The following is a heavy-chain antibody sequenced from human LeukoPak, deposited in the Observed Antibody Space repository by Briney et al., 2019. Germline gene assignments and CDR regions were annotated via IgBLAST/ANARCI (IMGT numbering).Heavy chain of an antibody. CDR2: FDPEDGET. CDR1: GYTLTELS. J-gene: IGHJ4*02. Sequence: ASVTVSFTVSGYTLTELSMHWVRQAPGKGREWMGGFDPEDGETIYAQEFQGRVTMTEHTSTDTAYMELSSLRSEDTAVYYCATDYGLNWGQGTLVTVSS. V-gene: IGHV1-24*01. CDR3: ATDYGLN. D-gene: IGHD3-10*01.